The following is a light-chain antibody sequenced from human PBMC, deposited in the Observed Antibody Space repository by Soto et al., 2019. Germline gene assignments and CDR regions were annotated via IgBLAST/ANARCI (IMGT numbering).Light chain of an antibody. J-gene: IGKJ2*01. CDR3: QQYGSSPYT. CDR1: QSVSSSY. CDR2: GAS. Sequence: EIVLTQSPGTLSLSPGERATLSCRASQSVSSSYLAWYQQKPGQAPRLLIYGASSRATGIPDRFSGSGSGTDFTLTTRRLETEDFAVYYCQQYGSSPYTFGQGTKLEIK. V-gene: IGKV3-20*01.